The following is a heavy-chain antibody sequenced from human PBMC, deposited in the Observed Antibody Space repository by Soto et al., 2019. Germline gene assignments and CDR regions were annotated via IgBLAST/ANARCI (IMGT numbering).Heavy chain of an antibody. Sequence: PSETLSLTCAVSGGSISSGGYFWSWIRQPPGKGLEWIGYIYHSGSTYYNPSFKSRVTLSIDRSKNQFSLKLSSVTAADTAVYYCAAGGGLPRYYWGQGTLVTVSS. CDR1: GGSISSGGYF. D-gene: IGHD5-12*01. CDR2: IYHSGST. V-gene: IGHV4-30-2*01. J-gene: IGHJ4*02. CDR3: AAGGGLPRYY.